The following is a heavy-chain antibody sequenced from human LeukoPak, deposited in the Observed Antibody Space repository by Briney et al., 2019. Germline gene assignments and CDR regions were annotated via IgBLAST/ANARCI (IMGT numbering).Heavy chain of an antibody. D-gene: IGHD2-2*01. CDR1: GYTFTSYG. J-gene: IGHJ4*02. Sequence: GASVKVSCKASGYTFTSYGISWVRQAPGQGLEWMGWISAYNGNTNYAQKLQGRVTMTTDTSTSTAYMELRSLRSDDTAVYYCARRLGYCSSTSCHGLGSDYWGQGTLVTVSS. V-gene: IGHV1-18*01. CDR3: ARRLGYCSSTSCHGLGSDY. CDR2: ISAYNGNT.